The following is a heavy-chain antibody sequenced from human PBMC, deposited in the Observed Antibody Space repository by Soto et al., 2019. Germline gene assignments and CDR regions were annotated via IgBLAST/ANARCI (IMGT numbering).Heavy chain of an antibody. D-gene: IGHD4-17*01. Sequence: QVQLQQWGAGLLKPSETLSLTCAVYGGSFSGYYWSWIRQPPGKGLEWIGEINHSGSTNYNPSLKTRVTISVDTSKNQFSLKLSSVTAADTAVYYCALGGRGYGDRVYNWFDPWGQGTLVTVSS. CDR2: INHSGST. CDR1: GGSFSGYY. CDR3: ALGGRGYGDRVYNWFDP. V-gene: IGHV4-34*01. J-gene: IGHJ5*02.